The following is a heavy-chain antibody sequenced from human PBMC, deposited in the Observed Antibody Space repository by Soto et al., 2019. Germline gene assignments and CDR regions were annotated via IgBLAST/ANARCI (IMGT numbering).Heavy chain of an antibody. CDR2: IIPIFGTA. CDR3: ARHAQQLVRQGRYFDY. J-gene: IGHJ4*02. D-gene: IGHD6-13*01. Sequence: QVQLVQSGAEVKKPGSSVKVSCKASGGTFSSYAISWVRQAPGQGLEWMGGIIPIFGTANYAQKFQGRVTITADESTSTAYMELSSLRSEDTAVYYWARHAQQLVRQGRYFDYWGQGTLVTVSS. CDR1: GGTFSSYA. V-gene: IGHV1-69*01.